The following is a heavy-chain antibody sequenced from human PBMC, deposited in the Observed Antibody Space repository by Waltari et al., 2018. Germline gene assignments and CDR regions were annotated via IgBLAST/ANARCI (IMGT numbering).Heavy chain of an antibody. J-gene: IGHJ4*02. CDR3: ARHGRYCSGGSCYLFDY. CDR2: IYHSGST. Sequence: QVQLQESGPGLVQPSETLSLTCAVPGYSIGRGYYWGWIRQPPGKGLEWFGRIYHSGSTYYNPSLKSRVTISVDTSKNQFSLKLSSVTAADTAVYYCARHGRYCSGGSCYLFDYWGQGTLVTVSS. V-gene: IGHV4-38-2*01. D-gene: IGHD2-15*01. CDR1: GYSIGRGYY.